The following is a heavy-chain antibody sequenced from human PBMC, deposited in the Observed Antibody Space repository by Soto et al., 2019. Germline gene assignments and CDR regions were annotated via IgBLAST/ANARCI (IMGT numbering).Heavy chain of an antibody. Sequence: EVQLVESGGGLVKPGGSLRLSCAASGFTFSSYSMNWVRQAPGKGLEWVSSISSSSSYIYYADSVKGRFTISRDNATNSLYLQRNSLRAEDTAVYYCARDQPGYSYGYGLGYWGQGTLVTVSS. J-gene: IGHJ4*02. CDR1: GFTFSSYS. CDR3: ARDQPGYSYGYGLGY. D-gene: IGHD5-18*01. CDR2: ISSSSSYI. V-gene: IGHV3-21*01.